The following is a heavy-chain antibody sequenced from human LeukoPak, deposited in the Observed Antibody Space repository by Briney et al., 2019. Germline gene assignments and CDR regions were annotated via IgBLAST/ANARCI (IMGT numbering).Heavy chain of an antibody. J-gene: IGHJ6*03. CDR1: GGTFSSYA. V-gene: IGHV1-69*05. CDR3: ARENRGRYCSSTSCYSHYYYYYMDV. CDR2: IIPIFGTA. D-gene: IGHD2-2*02. Sequence: SVKVSCKASGGTFSSYAISWVRQAPGQGLEWMGRIIPIFGTANYAQKFQGRVTITTDESTSTAYMELSSLRSEDAAVYYCARENRGRYCSSTSCYSHYYYYYMDVWGKGTTVTVSS.